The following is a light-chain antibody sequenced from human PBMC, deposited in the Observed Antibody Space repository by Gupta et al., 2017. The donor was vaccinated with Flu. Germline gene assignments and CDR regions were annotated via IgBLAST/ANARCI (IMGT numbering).Light chain of an antibody. V-gene: IGLV2-14*01. J-gene: IGLJ3*02. CDR1: SSDVGRYNY. CDR2: EVT. CDR3: SSYTSSNTWV. Sequence: QSALTQPASVSGSPGQSITIPCTGTSSDVGRYNYVSWYQQHPGKAPKLLIYEVTNRPAGVSTRFSGSNSGNTASLTISGLQAEDDADYYCSSYTSSNTWVFGGGTKLTVL.